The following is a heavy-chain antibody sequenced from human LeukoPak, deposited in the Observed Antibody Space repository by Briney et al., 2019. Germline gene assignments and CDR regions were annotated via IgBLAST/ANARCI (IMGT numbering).Heavy chain of an antibody. CDR2: IIAYNGNT. D-gene: IGHD1-26*01. Sequence: VASVTVSCMASGYTFTSYAISWVRQAPGQGLEWMGWIIAYNGNTNYAQKLQGRVTMTTDTSTSTAYMELRSLRADHTAVYDCARVAKWELRENWLDPWGEGSLHSVSS. CDR1: GYTFTSYA. CDR3: ARVAKWELRENWLDP. J-gene: IGHJ5*02. V-gene: IGHV1-18*01.